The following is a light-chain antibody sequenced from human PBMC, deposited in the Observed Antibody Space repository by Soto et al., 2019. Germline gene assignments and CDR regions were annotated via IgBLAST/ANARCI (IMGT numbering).Light chain of an antibody. CDR1: QGISSY. CDR3: QQYYSYPIT. CDR2: AAS. Sequence: AIRMTQSPSSLSASTGDRVTITCRASQGISSYLAWYQQKPGKAPKLLIYAASTLQSGVPSRFSGSGSGADFTLTISCLQSEDFATHYCQQYYSYPITFGQGTRLEI. V-gene: IGKV1-8*01. J-gene: IGKJ5*01.